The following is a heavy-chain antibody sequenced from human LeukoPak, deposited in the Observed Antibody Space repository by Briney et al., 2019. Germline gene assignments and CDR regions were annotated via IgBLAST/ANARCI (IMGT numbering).Heavy chain of an antibody. J-gene: IGHJ5*02. V-gene: IGHV5-51*01. D-gene: IGHD6-13*01. CDR1: GYSFANYW. Sequence: GESLKISCKASGYSFANYWVGWVRQMPGKGLEWMGIIYPDDSNTRYSPSFQGQVTIAADKSITPAYLQWSSLKASDTAMYYCARVLDLAAAGYNWFAPWGQGTLVTVSS. CDR3: ARVLDLAAAGYNWFAP. CDR2: IYPDDSNT.